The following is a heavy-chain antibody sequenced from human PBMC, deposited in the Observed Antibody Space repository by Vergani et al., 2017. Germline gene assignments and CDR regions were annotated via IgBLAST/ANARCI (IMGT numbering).Heavy chain of an antibody. CDR1: GFTFSSYG. V-gene: IGHV3-30*18. D-gene: IGHD6-13*01. Sequence: VQLVESGGGLVQPGGSLRLSCAASGFTFSSYGMHWVRQAPGKGLEWVAVISYDGSNKYYADSVKGRFTISRDNSKNTLYLQMNSLRAEDTAVYYCAKGGGYSHWGVVFNSGGQGTLVTVSS. J-gene: IGHJ4*02. CDR2: ISYDGSNK. CDR3: AKGGGYSHWGVVFNS.